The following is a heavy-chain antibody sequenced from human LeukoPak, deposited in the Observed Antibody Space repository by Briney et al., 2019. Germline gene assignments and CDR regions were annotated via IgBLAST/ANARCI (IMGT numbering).Heavy chain of an antibody. CDR2: INPSGGST. D-gene: IGHD5-24*01. CDR3: ARPAKMPTIVH. Sequence: GASVKVSCKASGYTFTTYYMHWVRQAPGQGLQWMGIINPSGGSTSYAQKFQGRVTMTRDTSTSTVYMELSSLRSDDTAIYYCARPAKMPTIVHWGQGTLVTVSS. CDR1: GYTFTTYY. J-gene: IGHJ4*02. V-gene: IGHV1-46*03.